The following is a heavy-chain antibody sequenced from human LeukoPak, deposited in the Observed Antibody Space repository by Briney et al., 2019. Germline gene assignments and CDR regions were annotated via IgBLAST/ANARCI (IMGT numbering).Heavy chain of an antibody. CDR1: GSSMSSDYY. Sequence: SETLSLTCTVSGSSMSSDYYWGWIRQPPGKGLEWIGSISDSGSAYYNPSLKSRVTISVDTSKNQFSLKLSSVTAADTAVYYCARHNLKVRMLWFDPWGQGTLVTVSS. CDR3: ARHNLKVRMLWFDP. V-gene: IGHV4-38-2*02. D-gene: IGHD2-15*01. J-gene: IGHJ5*02. CDR2: ISDSGSA.